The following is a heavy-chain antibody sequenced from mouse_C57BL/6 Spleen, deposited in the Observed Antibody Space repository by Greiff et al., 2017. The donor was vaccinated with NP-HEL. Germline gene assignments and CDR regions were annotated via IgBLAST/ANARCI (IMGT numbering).Heavy chain of an antibody. V-gene: IGHV3-6*01. Sequence: DVHLVESGPGLVKPSQSLSLTCSVTGYSITSGYYWNWIRQFPGNKLEWMGYISYDGSNNYNPSLKNRISITRDTSKNQFFLKLNSVTTEDTATYYCARDQAYYDYDVIYYAMDYWGQGTSVTVSS. CDR3: ARDQAYYDYDVIYYAMDY. CDR2: ISYDGSN. J-gene: IGHJ4*01. D-gene: IGHD2-4*01. CDR1: GYSITSGYY.